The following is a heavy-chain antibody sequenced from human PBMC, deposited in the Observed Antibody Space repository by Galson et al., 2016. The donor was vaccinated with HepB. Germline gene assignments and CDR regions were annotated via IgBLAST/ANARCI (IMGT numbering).Heavy chain of an antibody. D-gene: IGHD3-16*01. Sequence: SLRLSCAASGFTFSNYAMNWFRQAPGKGLEWVAFISYDGRNKYYADSVKCQFTISRDNSKNTLYLQMNSLRAEDTALYYCARDQIGWGQFDYWGQGTLVTVSS. CDR3: ARDQIGWGQFDY. J-gene: IGHJ4*02. CDR2: ISYDGRNK. V-gene: IGHV3-30*04. CDR1: GFTFSNYA.